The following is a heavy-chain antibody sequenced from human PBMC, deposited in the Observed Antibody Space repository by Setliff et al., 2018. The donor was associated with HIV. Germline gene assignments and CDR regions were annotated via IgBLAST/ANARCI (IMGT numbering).Heavy chain of an antibody. Sequence: SQTLSLTCAVYGGSLTNYDWTWIGQTPAKGMAGIGVVSHSGRTNYNPSLKTRLIISRDTSKDQFSLRLSSATVADTAIYYCARGFEGSCRGASCHCFDSWGQGTQVTVS. CDR2: VSHSGRT. V-gene: IGHV4-34*01. J-gene: IGHJ4*02. D-gene: IGHD2-15*01. CDR1: GGSLTNYD. CDR3: ARGFEGSCRGASCHCFDS.